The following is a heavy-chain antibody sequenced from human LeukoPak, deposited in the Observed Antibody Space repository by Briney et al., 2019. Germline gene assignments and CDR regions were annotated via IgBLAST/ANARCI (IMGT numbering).Heavy chain of an antibody. CDR2: TYYRSKWYN. Sequence: SQTLSLTGAISGDSVSRNTAAWNWIRPSPSRGLEWLGRTYYRSKWYNDYAVSVNSRIIINSDTSKNQFSLHLNSVTPEDTAVYYCARNYYMDVWGKGTMVIVSS. CDR3: ARNYYMDV. V-gene: IGHV6-1*01. J-gene: IGHJ6*03. CDR1: GDSVSRNTAA.